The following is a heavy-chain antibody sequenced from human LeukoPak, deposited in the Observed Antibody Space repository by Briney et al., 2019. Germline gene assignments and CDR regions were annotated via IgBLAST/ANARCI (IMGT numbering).Heavy chain of an antibody. CDR3: AKDLSSAITSALVLDV. D-gene: IGHD3-22*01. V-gene: IGHV3-48*01. CDR1: GFTFSSYG. CDR2: ISHDSGIR. Sequence: PGGSLRLSCAASGFTFSSYGMHWVRQAPGKGLEWISYISHDSGIRYYADSVRGRFTISRDNAKNSLYLQMHSLRAEDTAVYYCAKDLSSAITSALVLDVWGQGTTVIVSS. J-gene: IGHJ6*02.